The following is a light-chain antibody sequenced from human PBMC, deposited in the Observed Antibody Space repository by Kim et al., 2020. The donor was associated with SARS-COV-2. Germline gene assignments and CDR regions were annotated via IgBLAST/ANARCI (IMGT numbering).Light chain of an antibody. V-gene: IGLV1-44*01. CDR1: SSNIGTNT. CDR2: SNN. Sequence: ELTQPPSASGTPGQRVTISCSGSSSNIGTNTVNWYQQRPRTAPKLLIYSNNQRHSGVPDRFSGSKSGTSASLAISRLQSEDEADYYCAVWDDSLNAYYVFGTGTKVTVL. CDR3: AVWDDSLNAYYV. J-gene: IGLJ1*01.